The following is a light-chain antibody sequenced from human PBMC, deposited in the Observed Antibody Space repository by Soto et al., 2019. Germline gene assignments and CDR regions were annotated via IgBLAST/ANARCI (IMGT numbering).Light chain of an antibody. V-gene: IGKV3-20*01. CDR2: AAS. CDR3: QQYGSSPLT. J-gene: IGKJ4*01. CDR1: QSVRSNY. Sequence: EIVLTQSPDTLSLSPGERATLSCRASQSVRSNYVAWYQQKPGQAPRFLIYAASSRATGIPDRYSGSGSGTDFTLTISRMEHEDFAVYYCQQYGSSPLTFGGGTKVEIK.